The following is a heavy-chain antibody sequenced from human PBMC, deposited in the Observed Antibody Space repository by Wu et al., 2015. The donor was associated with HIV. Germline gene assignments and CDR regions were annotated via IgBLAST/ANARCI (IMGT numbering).Heavy chain of an antibody. Sequence: QVQLVQSGAEVKKPGSSVKVSCKASGGTFSSYAISWVRQAPGQGLEWMGGIIPIFGTANYAQKFQGRVTITADESTSTAYMELSSLRSEDTAVYYCARVPLCYDYVWGSYRPCGHIDYWGQGTLVTVSS. CDR3: ARVPLCYDYVWGSYRPCGHIDY. D-gene: IGHD3-16*02. V-gene: IGHV1-69*12. J-gene: IGHJ4*02. CDR2: IIPIFGTA. CDR1: GGTFSSYA.